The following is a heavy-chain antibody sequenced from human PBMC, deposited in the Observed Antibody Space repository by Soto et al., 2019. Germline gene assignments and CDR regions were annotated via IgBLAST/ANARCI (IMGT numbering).Heavy chain of an antibody. CDR1: GFTFNTYP. D-gene: IGHD4-4*01. J-gene: IGHJ4*02. V-gene: IGHV3-23*01. CDR2: IGGGGFDT. Sequence: GGSLRLSCAASGFTFNTYPMSWVRQTPGKGLEWVSAIGGGGFDTYYADSVKGRFIISRDNSKNTLYLQTNRLRAADTAVYYCARAELTVTTFGYWGQGTLVTVSS. CDR3: ARAELTVTTFGY.